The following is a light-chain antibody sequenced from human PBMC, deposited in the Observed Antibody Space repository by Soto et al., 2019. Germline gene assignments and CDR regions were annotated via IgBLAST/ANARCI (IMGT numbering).Light chain of an antibody. CDR1: QSISPW. CDR3: QQYNSDPCT. J-gene: IGKJ1*01. CDR2: KAS. V-gene: IGKV1-5*03. Sequence: DIQMTQSPSTLSASVGDRVSITCRASQSISPWLAWYQHKPGKAPKLLIYKASNLETGVPSRFSGSGAGTEFTLTISSLQSDDSATYYCQQYNSDPCTFGQGTKVEV.